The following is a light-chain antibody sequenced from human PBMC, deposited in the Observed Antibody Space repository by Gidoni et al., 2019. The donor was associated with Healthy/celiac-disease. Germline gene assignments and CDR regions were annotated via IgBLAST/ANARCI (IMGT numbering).Light chain of an antibody. CDR3: CSYAGSSTSPYV. J-gene: IGLJ1*01. CDR2: AGS. Sequence: QSAVTQPAPVSGAPGQSINLSGTGTSSDVGRYNLVSWYQQHPGQAPNLMIYAGSKRPSGVSHRFSGSKSGNTASLTISGLQAEDEADYYCCSYAGSSTSPYVFGTGTKVTVL. CDR1: SSDVGRYNL. V-gene: IGLV2-23*01.